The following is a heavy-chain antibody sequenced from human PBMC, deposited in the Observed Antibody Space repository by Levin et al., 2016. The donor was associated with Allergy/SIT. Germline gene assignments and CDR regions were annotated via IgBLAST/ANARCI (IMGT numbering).Heavy chain of an antibody. V-gene: IGHV4-39*01. CDR3: ARHRAWANTPMARETDF. CDR1: GDSISSSNYY. J-gene: IGHJ4*02. D-gene: IGHD5-18*01. Sequence: SETLSLTCSVSGDSISSSNYYWVWIRQPPGKGLEWIASMFYGGTTYYNPSLKSRVTIFVDTSRNQFSLKLSSVTAADTAVYYCARHRAWANTPMARETDFWGQGTLVSVSS. CDR2: MFYGGTT.